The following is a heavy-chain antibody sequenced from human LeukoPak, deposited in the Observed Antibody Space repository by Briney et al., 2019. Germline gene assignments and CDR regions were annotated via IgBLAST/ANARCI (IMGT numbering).Heavy chain of an antibody. J-gene: IGHJ4*02. D-gene: IGHD6-13*01. Sequence: GGSLRLSCAASGFTFSTYAMSWVRQAPGKGLEWVSGISGSAGSTYYADSVKGRFTISRDNSKNTLYLQMNSLRVEDTAVYYCAKIVGAEQLAPADYWGQGTLVTVSS. CDR2: ISGSAGST. CDR3: AKIVGAEQLAPADY. V-gene: IGHV3-23*01. CDR1: GFTFSTYA.